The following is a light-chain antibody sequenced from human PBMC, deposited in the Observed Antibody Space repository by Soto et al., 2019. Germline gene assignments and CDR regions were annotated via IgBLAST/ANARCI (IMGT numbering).Light chain of an antibody. J-gene: IGKJ1*01. V-gene: IGKV3-15*01. Sequence: IVMTQSPATLSVSPGERVTLSCWASQTIDNKLAWYQQRPGQVPRLLIYAASMRATGIPARFSGSGSGTEFTLSISGLQSEDFGVYYCQQYNSWRTFGQGTKVEI. CDR2: AAS. CDR1: QTIDNK. CDR3: QQYNSWRT.